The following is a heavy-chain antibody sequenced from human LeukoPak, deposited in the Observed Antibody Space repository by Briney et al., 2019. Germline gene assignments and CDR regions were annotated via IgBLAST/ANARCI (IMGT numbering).Heavy chain of an antibody. CDR2: ISGTGGST. D-gene: IGHD5-18*01. V-gene: IGHV3-23*01. CDR1: GFTFSSYA. Sequence: QTGGSLRLSCAASGFTFSSYAMSWVRQAPGKGLEWVSTISGTGGSTYHADSVKGRFTISRDNSKNTLYLQMNSLRAEDTAVYYCATKGEWIQLWAFDYWGQGTLVTVSS. CDR3: ATKGEWIQLWAFDY. J-gene: IGHJ4*02.